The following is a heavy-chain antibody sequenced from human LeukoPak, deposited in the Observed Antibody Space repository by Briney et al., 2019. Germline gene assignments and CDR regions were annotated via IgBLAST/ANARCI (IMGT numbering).Heavy chain of an antibody. CDR2: IKQDGSEK. CDR1: GFTFSGYW. CDR3: ARDWQWQQLDGDAFDI. Sequence: PGGSLRLSCAASGFTFSGYWMSWVRQAPGKGLEWVANIKQDGSEKYYVDSVKGRFTLSRDNAKNSLFLQMNSLRAEDTAVYYCARDWQWQQLDGDAFDIWGQGTMVTVSS. V-gene: IGHV3-7*04. J-gene: IGHJ3*02. D-gene: IGHD6-13*01.